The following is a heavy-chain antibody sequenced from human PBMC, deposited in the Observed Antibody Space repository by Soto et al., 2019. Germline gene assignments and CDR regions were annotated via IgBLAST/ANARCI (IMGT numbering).Heavy chain of an antibody. J-gene: IGHJ3*02. D-gene: IGHD3-9*01. Sequence: QVHLVQSGAEVKKPGASVKVSCKASGYTFTNYAIHWVRQAPGQRPEWMGWINAGNGHTKNSQKFQGRVTITTDTSASTAYMELRSLRSEDTAGYYCAGGPKFYDILTGWRSFDIWGQGTMVTVSS. CDR2: INAGNGHT. CDR3: AGGPKFYDILTGWRSFDI. V-gene: IGHV1-3*01. CDR1: GYTFTNYA.